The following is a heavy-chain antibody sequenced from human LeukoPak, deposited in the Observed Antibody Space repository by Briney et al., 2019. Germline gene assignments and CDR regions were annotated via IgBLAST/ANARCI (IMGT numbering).Heavy chain of an antibody. CDR2: IYHSGGT. J-gene: IGHJ4*02. CDR1: GDSISSGGYS. Sequence: SQTLSLTCAVSGDSISSGGYSWSWIRQPPGKGLEWIGYIYHSGGTYYNPSLKSRVTISVDTSKNQFSLKLSSVTAADTAVYYCAREEAGFGGDFDYWGQGTLVTVSS. CDR3: AREEAGFGGDFDY. D-gene: IGHD3-10*01. V-gene: IGHV4-30-2*01.